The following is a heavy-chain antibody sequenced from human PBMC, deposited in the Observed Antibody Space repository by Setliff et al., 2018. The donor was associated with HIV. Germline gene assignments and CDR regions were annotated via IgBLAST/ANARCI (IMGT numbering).Heavy chain of an antibody. CDR1: GGSFSGYY. V-gene: IGHV4-34*01. CDR2: IDHSGGT. D-gene: IGHD3-3*01. Sequence: PSETLSLTCAVYGGSFSGYYWSWIRQTPGKGLERIGEIDHSGGTKYSPSLKSRVTISLDTSKNQFSLKLSSVTAADTAVYYCARARFWSGYYTGDNYYYMDVWGKGTTVTVSS. CDR3: ARARFWSGYYTGDNYYYMDV. J-gene: IGHJ6*03.